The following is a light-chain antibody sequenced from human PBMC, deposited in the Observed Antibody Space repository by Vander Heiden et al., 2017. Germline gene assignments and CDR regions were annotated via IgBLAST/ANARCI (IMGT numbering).Light chain of an antibody. Sequence: EFVLTHSPATLSWSPGERPPLSCRASQSVSSYLAWYQQKPGQAPRRLIYDESNRATGIPARFSGSGSGTDFTLTISSREPEDFAVYYCQQRSNWPPYTFGQGTKLEIK. V-gene: IGKV3-11*01. CDR2: DES. J-gene: IGKJ2*01. CDR3: QQRSNWPPYT. CDR1: QSVSSY.